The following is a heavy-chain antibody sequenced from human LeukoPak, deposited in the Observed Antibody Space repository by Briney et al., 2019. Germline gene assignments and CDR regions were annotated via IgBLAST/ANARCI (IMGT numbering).Heavy chain of an antibody. V-gene: IGHV4-59*01. Sequence: SSETLSLTCTVSGGSISSYYWSWIRQPPGKGPEWIGYIYYSGSTNYNPSLKSRVTISVDTSKNQFSLKLSSVTAADTAVYYCARGEARFDPWGQGTLVTVSS. CDR1: GGSISSYY. J-gene: IGHJ5*02. CDR3: ARGEARFDP. CDR2: IYYSGST. D-gene: IGHD1-26*01.